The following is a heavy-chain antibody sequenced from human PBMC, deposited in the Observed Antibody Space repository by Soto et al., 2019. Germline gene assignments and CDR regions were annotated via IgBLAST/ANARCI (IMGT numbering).Heavy chain of an antibody. CDR1: GFTFSSYA. D-gene: IGHD5-12*01. V-gene: IGHV3-30-3*01. CDR3: ARVVATITDYYYGMDV. Sequence: PGGSLRLSCAASGFTFSSYAMHWVRQAPGEGLEWVAVISYDGGSNKYYADSVKGRFTISRDNSRNTLYLQMNSLRAEDTAVYYCARVVATITDYYYGMDVWGQGTTVTVSS. J-gene: IGHJ6*02. CDR2: ISYDGGSNK.